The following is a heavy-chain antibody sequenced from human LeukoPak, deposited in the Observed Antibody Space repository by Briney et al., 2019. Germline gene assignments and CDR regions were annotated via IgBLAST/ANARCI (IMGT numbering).Heavy chain of an antibody. CDR3: TRTIAATPGDF. CDR1: GFTFSTYW. J-gene: IGHJ4*02. Sequence: GGSLRLSCSASGFTFSTYWMGWVRQAPGKGLERVANIKQDGSEKYFVDSVKGRFTISRDNAKNSLYLQMNSLRTEDTAVYYCTRTIAATPGDFWGQGTLVTVSS. CDR2: IKQDGSEK. V-gene: IGHV3-7*01. D-gene: IGHD2-15*01.